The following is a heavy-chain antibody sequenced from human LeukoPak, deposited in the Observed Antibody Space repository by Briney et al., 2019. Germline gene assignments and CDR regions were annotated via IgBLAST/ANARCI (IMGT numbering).Heavy chain of an antibody. CDR3: ASGDYGDLYFDY. J-gene: IGHJ4*02. V-gene: IGHV4-4*09. CDR1: GGSISSYY. CDR2: IYTSGST. D-gene: IGHD4-17*01. Sequence: ASETLSLTCTVSGGSISSYYWSWIRQPPGKGLEWIGYIYTSGSTNYNPSLKSRVTISVDTSKNQFSLKLSSVTAADTAVYYCASGDYGDLYFDYWGQGTLVTVSS.